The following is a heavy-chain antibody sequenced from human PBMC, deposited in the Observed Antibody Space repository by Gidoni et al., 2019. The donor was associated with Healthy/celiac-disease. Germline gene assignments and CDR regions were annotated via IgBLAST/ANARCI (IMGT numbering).Heavy chain of an antibody. V-gene: IGHV3-7*01. D-gene: IGHD3-9*01. CDR3: ARDPQPSYYYDILTGYYNYYYGMDV. CDR2: IKQDGSEK. J-gene: IGHJ6*02. Sequence: EVQLVESGGGLVQPGGSLRLSCAASGFTFSSYWMSWVRQAPGKGLEWVANIKQDGSEKYYVDSVKGRFTISRDNAKNSLYLQMNSLRAEDTAVYYCARDPQPSYYYDILTGYYNYYYGMDVWGQGTTVTVSS. CDR1: GFTFSSYW.